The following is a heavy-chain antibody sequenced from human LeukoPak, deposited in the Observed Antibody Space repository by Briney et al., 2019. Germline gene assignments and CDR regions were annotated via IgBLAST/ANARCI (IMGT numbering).Heavy chain of an antibody. D-gene: IGHD3-10*01. Sequence: SETLSLTCTVSGVSISSYYWSWIRQPPGKGLEWIGYIYYSGSTNYNPSLRSRVTISVDTSKNQFSLKLSSVTAADTAVYYCARSHGSGSYYNLNDYWGQGALVTVSS. CDR2: IYYSGST. CDR3: ARSHGSGSYYNLNDY. J-gene: IGHJ4*02. CDR1: GVSISSYY. V-gene: IGHV4-59*01.